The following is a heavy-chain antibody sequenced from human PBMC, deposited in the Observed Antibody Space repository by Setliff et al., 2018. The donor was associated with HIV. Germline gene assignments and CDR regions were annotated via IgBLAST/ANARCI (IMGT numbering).Heavy chain of an antibody. CDR2: IYYSGST. J-gene: IGHJ3*02. CDR1: GGSISSYY. V-gene: IGHV4-59*01. CDR3: ARGGKRAFDI. Sequence: PSETLSLTCTVSGGSISSYYWSWIRQPPGKGLEWIGYIYYSGSTNYNPSLKSQVTISIDMSKIHFSLKLSSVSAADTALYYCARGGKRAFDIWGQGAMVTVSS.